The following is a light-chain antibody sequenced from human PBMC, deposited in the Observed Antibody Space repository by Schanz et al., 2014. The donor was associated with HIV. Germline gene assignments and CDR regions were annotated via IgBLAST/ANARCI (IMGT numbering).Light chain of an antibody. CDR2: NTY. CDR1: SSSIKTNT. Sequence: QPVLTQPPSASGTPGQRVTISCSGSSSSIKTNTVNWFQQLPGTAPKLLIYNTYHRPSGVPDRFSGSESGTSASLAISGLQSEDEADYYCAAWDDSLNGWVFGGGTKLTVL. CDR3: AAWDDSLNGWV. J-gene: IGLJ3*02. V-gene: IGLV1-44*01.